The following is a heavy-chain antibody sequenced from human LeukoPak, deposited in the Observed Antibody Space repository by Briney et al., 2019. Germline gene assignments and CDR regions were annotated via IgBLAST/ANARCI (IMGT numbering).Heavy chain of an antibody. D-gene: IGHD2-21*02. CDR2: INPNSGGT. CDR1: GYTFTSYG. J-gene: IGHJ6*03. V-gene: IGHV1-2*06. CDR3: AREMSRVTGDYYYYMDV. Sequence: ASVKVSCKASGYTFTSYGISWVRQAPGQGLEWMGRINPNSGGTNYAQKFQGRVTMTRDTSISTAYMELSRLRSDDTAVYYCAREMSRVTGDYYYYMDVWGKGTTLTVSS.